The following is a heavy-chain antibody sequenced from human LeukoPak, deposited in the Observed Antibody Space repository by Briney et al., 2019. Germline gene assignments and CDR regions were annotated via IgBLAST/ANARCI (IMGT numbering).Heavy chain of an antibody. J-gene: IGHJ3*02. CDR3: ARGRVFYDFLTGYYNRGDAFEI. V-gene: IGHV1-69*13. CDR1: GGTFSSYA. CDR2: IIPIFGTA. Sequence: SVKVSCKASGGTFSSYAISWVRQAPGQGLEWMGGIIPIFGTANYAQKFQGRVTITADESTSTAYMELSSLRSEDTAVYYCARGRVFYDFLTGYYNRGDAFEIWGQGTMVTVSS. D-gene: IGHD3-9*01.